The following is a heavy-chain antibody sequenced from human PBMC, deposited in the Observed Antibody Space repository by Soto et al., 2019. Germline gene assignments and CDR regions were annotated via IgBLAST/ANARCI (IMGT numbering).Heavy chain of an antibody. Sequence: EASVKVSCKASGYTFTSYGISWVRQAPGQGXEWMGWISAYNGNTNYAQKLQGRVTMTTDTSTSTAYMELRSLRSDDTAVYYCAREGDGYSGSWGNYYYYYGMDVWGQGTTVTVSS. J-gene: IGHJ6*02. CDR3: AREGDGYSGSWGNYYYYYGMDV. CDR1: GYTFTSYG. D-gene: IGHD6-13*01. V-gene: IGHV1-18*04. CDR2: ISAYNGNT.